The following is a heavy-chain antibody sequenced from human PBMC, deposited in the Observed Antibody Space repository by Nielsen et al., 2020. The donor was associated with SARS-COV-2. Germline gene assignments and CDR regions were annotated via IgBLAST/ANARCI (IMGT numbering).Heavy chain of an antibody. CDR3: AKSYSSGWNFDY. D-gene: IGHD6-19*01. Sequence: GESLKISCAASGFTFSSYGMHWVRQAPGKGLEWVAVISYDGSNKYYADSVKGRFTISRDNSKITLYLQMNSLRAEDTAVYYCAKSYSSGWNFDYWGQGTLVTVSS. V-gene: IGHV3-30*18. CDR1: GFTFSSYG. J-gene: IGHJ4*02. CDR2: ISYDGSNK.